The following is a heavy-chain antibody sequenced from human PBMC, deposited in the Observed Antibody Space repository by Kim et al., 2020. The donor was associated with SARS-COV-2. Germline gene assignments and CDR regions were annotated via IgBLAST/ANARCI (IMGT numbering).Heavy chain of an antibody. CDR2: ISYDGSNK. D-gene: IGHD2-2*01. CDR3: ARDAFRRLLVVPAESGAFDI. V-gene: IGHV3-30-3*01. J-gene: IGHJ3*02. Sequence: GGSLRLSCAASGFTFSSYAMHWVRQAPGKGLEWVAVISYDGSNKYYADSVKGRFTISRDNSKNTLYLQMNSLRAEDTAVYYCARDAFRRLLVVPAESGAFDIWGQGTMVTVSS. CDR1: GFTFSSYA.